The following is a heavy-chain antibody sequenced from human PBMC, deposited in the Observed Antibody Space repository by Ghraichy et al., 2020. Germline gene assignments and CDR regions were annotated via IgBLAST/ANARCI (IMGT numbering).Heavy chain of an antibody. J-gene: IGHJ6*02. CDR1: GGSISSSGYY. D-gene: IGHD5-18*01. Sequence: ESLNISCTVSGGSISSSGYYWGWIRQPPGKGLEWIGSIYYSGSTYYNPSLKSRVTISIDTSKNQFSLKLSSVTAADTAVYYCARHFGYIKTHGMDVWGQGTTVPVSS. CDR3: ARHFGYIKTHGMDV. V-gene: IGHV4-39*01. CDR2: IYYSGST.